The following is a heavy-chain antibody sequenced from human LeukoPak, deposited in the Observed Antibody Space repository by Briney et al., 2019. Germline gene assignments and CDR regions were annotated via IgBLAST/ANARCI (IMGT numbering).Heavy chain of an antibody. V-gene: IGHV3-43D*04. D-gene: IGHD3-9*01. CDR1: GFTFDDYA. J-gene: IGHJ4*02. CDR3: AKGTYYDILTGYYDWVFDY. Sequence: GGSLRLSCAASGFTFDDYAMHWVRQAPGKGLEWVSLISWDGGSTYYADSAKGRFTISRDNSKNSLYLQMNSLRAEDTALYYCAKGTYYDILTGYYDWVFDYWGQGTLVTVSS. CDR2: ISWDGGST.